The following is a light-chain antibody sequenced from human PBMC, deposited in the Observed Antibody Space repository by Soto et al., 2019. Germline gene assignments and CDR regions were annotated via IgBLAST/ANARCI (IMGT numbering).Light chain of an antibody. CDR2: EVS. Sequence: QSGLTRPASVSGSPGQSITISCTGTSSDVGGYNYVSWYQQHPGKAPKLMIYEVSNRPSGVSTRFSGSKSGNTASLTISGLQAEDEADYYCSSYTSSSTLYVFGTGTKVHRP. CDR1: SSDVGGYNY. V-gene: IGLV2-14*01. CDR3: SSYTSSSTLYV. J-gene: IGLJ1*01.